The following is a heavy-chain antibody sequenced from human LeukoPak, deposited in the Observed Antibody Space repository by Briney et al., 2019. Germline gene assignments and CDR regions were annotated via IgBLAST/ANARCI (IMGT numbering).Heavy chain of an antibody. CDR2: ISSSGSTI. D-gene: IGHD6-19*01. J-gene: IGHJ3*02. V-gene: IGHV3-11*01. CDR1: GFTFSDYY. Sequence: GGSLSLSCAASGFTFSDYYMSWIRQAPGKGLEWVSYISSSGSTIYYADSVKGRFTISRDNAKNSLYLQMNSLRAEDTAVYYCARAKSSGWHKYAFDIWGQGTMVTVSS. CDR3: ARAKSSGWHKYAFDI.